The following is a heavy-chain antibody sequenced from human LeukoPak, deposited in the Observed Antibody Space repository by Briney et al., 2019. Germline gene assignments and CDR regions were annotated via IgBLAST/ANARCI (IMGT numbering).Heavy chain of an antibody. Sequence: SETLSLTCAVYGGSFSGYYWSWIRQPPGKGLEWIGEINHSGSTNYNPSLKSRVTISVDTSKNQFSLKRSSVTAADTAVYYCARGSRITMVRGVITRKYYFDYWGQGTLVTVSS. J-gene: IGHJ4*02. CDR1: GGSFSGYY. CDR2: INHSGST. CDR3: ARGSRITMVRGVITRKYYFDY. D-gene: IGHD3-10*01. V-gene: IGHV4-34*01.